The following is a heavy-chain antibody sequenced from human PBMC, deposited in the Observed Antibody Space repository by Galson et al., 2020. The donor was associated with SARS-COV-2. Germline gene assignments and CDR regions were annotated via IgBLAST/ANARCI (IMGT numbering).Heavy chain of an antibody. CDR3: ARATPKLTRSTTMFGVVFAF. D-gene: IGHD3-3*01. Sequence: ETSETLSLTCTVSGGSINSGGYYWSWIRQHSRKGLEWIGFIYHSGNTYYNPSLKSRVTLSVDTSKNEFSLELTSVTAADTAVYYCARATPKLTRSTTMFGVVFAFWGQGSLVTVSS. CDR2: IYHSGNT. CDR1: GGSINSGGYY. V-gene: IGHV4-31*03. J-gene: IGHJ1*01.